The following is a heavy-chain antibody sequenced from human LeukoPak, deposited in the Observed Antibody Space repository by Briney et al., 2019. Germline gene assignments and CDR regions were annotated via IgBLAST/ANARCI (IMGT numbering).Heavy chain of an antibody. Sequence: GGSLRLSCAASGFTFRSYRMHWVRQAPGKGLEYVSAITSNGGSTYYVNSVKGRFTISRDNSKSTLYLQMDSLIAEDMAVYFCARSQGGYCDYWGQGTLVTVSS. V-gene: IGHV3-64*01. CDR1: GFTFRSYR. CDR3: ARSQGGYCDY. CDR2: ITSNGGST. J-gene: IGHJ4*02.